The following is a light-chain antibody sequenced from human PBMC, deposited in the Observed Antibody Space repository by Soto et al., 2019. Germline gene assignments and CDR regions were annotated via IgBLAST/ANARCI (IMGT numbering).Light chain of an antibody. J-gene: IGKJ1*01. Sequence: DIQLTQSPSTLSSSLGDRATLTCRASQSISSRLAWYKQKPGKAPKLLIYNASSLESGVPSRFRGSGSGTEFTLTISSLQPDDFETYYCQQYNSYPWTFGQGTKVDIK. CDR2: NAS. V-gene: IGKV1-5*03. CDR1: QSISSR. CDR3: QQYNSYPWT.